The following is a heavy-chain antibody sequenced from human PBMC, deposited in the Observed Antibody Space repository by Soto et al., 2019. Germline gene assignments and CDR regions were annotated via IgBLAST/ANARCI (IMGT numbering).Heavy chain of an antibody. V-gene: IGHV3-48*03. CDR3: ARDRLVGSFYGMDV. CDR2: ISSSGTIK. CDR1: GFTFSDYE. Sequence: EVQLVESGGGLVQPGGSLRLACVASGFTFSDYEMNWVRQAPGKGLEWVSHISSSGTIKYYADSVKGRFTISRDNAKNSLYLQVFSLRAEDTAVYYCARDRLVGSFYGMDVWGQGTTVTASS. D-gene: IGHD1-26*01. J-gene: IGHJ6*02.